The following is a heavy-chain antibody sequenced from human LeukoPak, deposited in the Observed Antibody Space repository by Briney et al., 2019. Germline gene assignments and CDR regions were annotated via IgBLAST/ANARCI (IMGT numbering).Heavy chain of an antibody. CDR1: GFTFSSYW. CDR2: IRYDGSNK. J-gene: IGHJ6*03. D-gene: IGHD2-2*01. CDR3: AKDARYCSSTSCYPYYYYYYMDV. V-gene: IGHV3-30*02. Sequence: SGGSLRLSCAASGFTFSSYWMSWVRQAPGKGLEWVAFIRYDGSNKYYADSVKGRFTISRDNSKNTLYLQMNSLRAEDTAVYYCAKDARYCSSTSCYPYYYYYYMDVWGKGTTVTVSS.